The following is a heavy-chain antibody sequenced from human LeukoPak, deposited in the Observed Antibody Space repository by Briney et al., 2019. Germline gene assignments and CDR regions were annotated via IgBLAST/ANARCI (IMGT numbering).Heavy chain of an antibody. D-gene: IGHD1-26*01. CDR1: GFTFSNYW. CDR3: ARYSGSYEVNYYYYYGMDV. J-gene: IGHJ6*02. V-gene: IGHV3-7*03. Sequence: PGGSLRLSCAASGFTFSNYWMSWVRQAPGKGLEWVANIKQDGSEKYYMDSVKGRFTISRDNAKNSLYLQMNSLRAEDTAVYYCARYSGSYEVNYYYYYGMDVWGQGTTVTVSS. CDR2: IKQDGSEK.